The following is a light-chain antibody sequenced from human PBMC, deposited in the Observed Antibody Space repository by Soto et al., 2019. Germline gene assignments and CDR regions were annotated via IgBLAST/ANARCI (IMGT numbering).Light chain of an antibody. CDR3: NANTSNNTYV. Sequence: QSALTQPASVSGSPGQAITISCSGTSSDVGAFNYVSWYQQHPGTAPKLMIYDVSNRPSGVSNRFSGSKSGNTASLTISGRRAEDEADYYCNANTSNNTYVFGTGTKLTVL. J-gene: IGLJ1*01. CDR2: DVS. CDR1: SSDVGAFNY. V-gene: IGLV2-14*03.